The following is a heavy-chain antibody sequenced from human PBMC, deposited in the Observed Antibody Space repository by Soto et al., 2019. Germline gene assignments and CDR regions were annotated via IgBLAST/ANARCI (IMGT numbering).Heavy chain of an antibody. D-gene: IGHD3-22*01. Sequence: GEALKISCKGSGYSFTSYWISWVRQMPGKGLEWMGRIDPSDSYTNYSPSFQGRVTISADKSISTAYLQWSSLKASDTAMYYCASYYYDSSGFDYWGQGTLVTVSS. CDR1: GYSFTSYW. CDR3: ASYYYDSSGFDY. V-gene: IGHV5-10-1*01. J-gene: IGHJ4*02. CDR2: IDPSDSYT.